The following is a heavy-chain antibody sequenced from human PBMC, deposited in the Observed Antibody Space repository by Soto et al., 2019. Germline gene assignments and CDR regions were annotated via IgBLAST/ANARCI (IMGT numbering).Heavy chain of an antibody. CDR2: ISGSGGST. CDR3: AKDETPYCSGGSCYGGY. Sequence: GGSLRLSCAASGFTFSSYAMSWVRQAPGKGLEWVSAISGSGGSTYYADSVKGRFTISRDNSKNTLYLQMNSLRAEDTAVYYCAKDETPYCSGGSCYGGYWGQGTLVTVSS. CDR1: GFTFSSYA. V-gene: IGHV3-23*01. D-gene: IGHD2-15*01. J-gene: IGHJ4*02.